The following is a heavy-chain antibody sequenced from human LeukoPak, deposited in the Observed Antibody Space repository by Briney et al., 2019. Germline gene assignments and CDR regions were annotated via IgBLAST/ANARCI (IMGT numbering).Heavy chain of an antibody. CDR3: ARSTYYYDSSTYYLFDY. CDR1: GYTFTGYY. D-gene: IGHD3-22*01. V-gene: IGHV1-2*02. J-gene: IGHJ4*02. Sequence: ASVKVSCKASGYTFTGYYMHWVRHAPGQGLEWMGWINPNSGDTNSAQKFQGRVTMTRDTSINTAYMHLSRLRYDDTAVYYCARSTYYYDSSTYYLFDYWGQGTLVTVSS. CDR2: INPNSGDT.